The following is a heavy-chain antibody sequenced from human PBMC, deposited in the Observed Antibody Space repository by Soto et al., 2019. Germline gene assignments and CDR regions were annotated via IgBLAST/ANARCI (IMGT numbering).Heavy chain of an antibody. CDR2: IYYSGST. J-gene: IGHJ5*02. CDR1: GCSISSSSYY. V-gene: IGHV4-39*07. Sequence: SETLSLTCTVSGCSISSSSYYWGWIRQPPGKGLEWIGSIYYSGSTYYNPSLKSRVTISVDTSKNQFSLNLSSVTAADTAMYYCARAGVATIYPGNNWYDPWGQGTLVTVSS. CDR3: ARAGVATIYPGNNWYDP. D-gene: IGHD5-12*01.